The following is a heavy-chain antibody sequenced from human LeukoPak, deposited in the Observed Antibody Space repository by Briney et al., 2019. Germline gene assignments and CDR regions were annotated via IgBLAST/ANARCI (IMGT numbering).Heavy chain of an antibody. CDR2: IYHSGST. CDR1: GYSISSGYY. CDR3: ARARDCSSTSCYGIFDY. V-gene: IGHV4-38-2*01. J-gene: IGHJ4*02. Sequence: PSETLSLTCAVSGYSISSGYYWGWIRQPPAKGLEWIGSIYHSGSTYYNPSLKSRVTISVDTSKNQFSLKLSSVTAADTAVYYCARARDCSSTSCYGIFDYWGQGTLVTVSS. D-gene: IGHD2-2*01.